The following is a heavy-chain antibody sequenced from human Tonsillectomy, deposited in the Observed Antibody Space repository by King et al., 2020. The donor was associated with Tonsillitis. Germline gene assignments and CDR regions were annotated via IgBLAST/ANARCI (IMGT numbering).Heavy chain of an antibody. D-gene: IGHD6-6*01. V-gene: IGHV2-5*02. Sequence: TLKESGPTLVKPTQTLTLTCTFSGFYLTTGGVGVGWIRQPPGKALEWLALIYWDDNKRYSPSLKSRLTITKDTSKNLVVLTMTNMDPVDTATYYCAHRGRYSRSSLNAGEHYWFDPWGQGTLVTVSS. CDR3: AHRGRYSRSSLNAGEHYWFDP. CDR1: GFYLTTGGVG. J-gene: IGHJ5*02. CDR2: IYWDDNK.